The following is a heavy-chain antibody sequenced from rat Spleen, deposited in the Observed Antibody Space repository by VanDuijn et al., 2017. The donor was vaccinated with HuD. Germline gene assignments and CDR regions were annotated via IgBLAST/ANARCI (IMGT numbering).Heavy chain of an antibody. Sequence: QVQLKESGPGLVQPSQTLSLTCTVSGFSLTSNGVSWVRQPPGKGLEWIAAISSGGSPNYNSALKSRLSISRDTSKSQVFLKMNSLQTEDTAIYFCIRESLPGYNSHWFVYWGQGTLVTVSS. CDR1: GFSLTSNG. CDR3: IRESLPGYNSHWFVY. CDR2: ISSGGSP. D-gene: IGHD1-4*01. J-gene: IGHJ3*01. V-gene: IGHV2S12*01.